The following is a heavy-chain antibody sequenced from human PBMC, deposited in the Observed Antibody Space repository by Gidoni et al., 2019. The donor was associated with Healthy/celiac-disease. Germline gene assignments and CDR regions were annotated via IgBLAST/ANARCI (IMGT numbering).Heavy chain of an antibody. V-gene: IGHV3-48*04. CDR1: GFTFSSYS. Sequence: EVQLVESGGGLVQPGGSLRLSCAASGFTFSSYSMNWVRHAPGKGLEWVSYISSSSSTIYYADSVKGRFTISRDNAKNSLYLQMNSLRAEDTAVYYCARLTTGSGSSFDVWGQGTTVTVSS. J-gene: IGHJ6*02. CDR3: ARLTTGSGSSFDV. D-gene: IGHD3-10*01. CDR2: ISSSSSTI.